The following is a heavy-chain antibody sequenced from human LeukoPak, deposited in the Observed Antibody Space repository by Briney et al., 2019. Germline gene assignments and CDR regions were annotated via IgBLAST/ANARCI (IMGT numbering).Heavy chain of an antibody. V-gene: IGHV4-34*01. CDR1: GGSFSGYY. CDR3: ARKRIIIAAAGTSWFGP. J-gene: IGHJ5*02. CDR2: INHSGST. Sequence: SETLSLTCALYGGSFSGYYWSWIRQPPGKGLEWIGEINHSGSTNYNPSLKSRVTISVDTSKNQFSLKLSSVTAADTAVYYCARKRIIIAAAGTSWFGPWGQGTLVTVSS. D-gene: IGHD6-13*01.